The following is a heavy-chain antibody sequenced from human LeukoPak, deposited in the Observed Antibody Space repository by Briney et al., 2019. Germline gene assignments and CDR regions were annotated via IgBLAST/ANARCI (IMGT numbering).Heavy chain of an antibody. CDR1: GYTFTGYY. J-gene: IGHJ3*02. V-gene: IGHV1-2*02. CDR3: ARVRWLVRDAFDI. Sequence: ASVKVSCKASGYTFTGYYMHWVRQAPGQGLEWMGWINPNSGGKNYAQEFQGRVTMTRDTSISTAYMELSRLRSDDTAVYYCARVRWLVRDAFDIWGQGTMVTVSS. CDR2: INPNSGGK. D-gene: IGHD5-24*01.